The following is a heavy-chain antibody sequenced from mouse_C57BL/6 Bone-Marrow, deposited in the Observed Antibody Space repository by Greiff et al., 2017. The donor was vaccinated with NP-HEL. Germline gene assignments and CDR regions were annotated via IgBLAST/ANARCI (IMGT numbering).Heavy chain of an antibody. CDR1: GFNITDDY. D-gene: IGHD2-5*01. CDR2: IDPENGDT. J-gene: IGHJ4*01. V-gene: IGHV14-4*01. Sequence: EVQLQQSGAELVRPGASVKLSCTASGFNITDDYMHWVKQRPEQGLEWIGWIDPENGDTEYASKFQGKATITADTSSNTAYLQLSSLTSEDTAVYYCTTAYSNYYAMDYWGQGTSVTVSS. CDR3: TTAYSNYYAMDY.